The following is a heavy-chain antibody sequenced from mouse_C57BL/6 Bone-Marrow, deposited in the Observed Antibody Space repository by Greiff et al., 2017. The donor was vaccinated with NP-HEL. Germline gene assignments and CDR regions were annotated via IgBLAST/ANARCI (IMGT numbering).Heavy chain of an antibody. CDR1: GYSFTDYN. J-gene: IGHJ2*01. V-gene: IGHV1-39*01. CDR3: ARSRWEYYPIRGYFDY. D-gene: IGHD6-5*01. Sequence: VHVKQSGPELVKPGASVKISCKASGYSFTDYNMNWVKQSNGKSLEWIGVINPNYGTTSYNQKFKGKATLTVDQSSSTAYMQLNSLTSEDSAVYYCARSRWEYYPIRGYFDYWGQGTTLTVSS. CDR2: INPNYGTT.